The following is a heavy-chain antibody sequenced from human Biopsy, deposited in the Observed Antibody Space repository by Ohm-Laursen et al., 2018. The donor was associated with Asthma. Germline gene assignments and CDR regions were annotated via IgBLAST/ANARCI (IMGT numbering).Heavy chain of an antibody. CDR3: ARAVDYSHYYGIDV. CDR1: GCTFNSAG. Sequence: GASVKASCKTSGCTFNSAGITWVRQAPGQGLEWMGWISVYNGNTKVAQKLQDRVTMITDTSTSTAYMELRSLRSDDTAVYFCARAVDYSHYYGIDVWGQGTTVTVS. V-gene: IGHV1-18*01. D-gene: IGHD3-10*01. J-gene: IGHJ6*02. CDR2: ISVYNGNT.